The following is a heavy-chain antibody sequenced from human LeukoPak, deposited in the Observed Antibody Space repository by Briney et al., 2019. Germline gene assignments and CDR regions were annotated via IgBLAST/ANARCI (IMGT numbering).Heavy chain of an antibody. CDR1: GFTFSSYS. Sequence: PGGSLRLSCAASGFTFSSYSINWVRQAPGKGLEWVSSISSSSSYIYYADSVKGRFTISRDNAKNSLYLQMNSLRAEDTAVYYCAIQPTTPSFFDYWGQGTLVTVSS. D-gene: IGHD1-14*01. CDR3: AIQPTTPSFFDY. J-gene: IGHJ4*02. V-gene: IGHV3-21*01. CDR2: ISSSSSYI.